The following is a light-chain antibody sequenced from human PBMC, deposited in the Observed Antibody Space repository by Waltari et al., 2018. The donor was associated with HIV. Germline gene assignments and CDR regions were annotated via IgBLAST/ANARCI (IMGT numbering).Light chain of an antibody. V-gene: IGLV3-25*03. CDR1: ALPNQY. J-gene: IGLJ1*01. CDR3: QSADSSGTYLYV. CDR2: KDS. Sequence: SYELTQPPSVSVSPGQTARITCSGDALPNQYAYWYQQKPGQAPVLVIYKDSERPSGIPERFSGSSSGTTATLTISGVQAEDEADYFCQSADSSGTYLYVFGTGTKVTVL.